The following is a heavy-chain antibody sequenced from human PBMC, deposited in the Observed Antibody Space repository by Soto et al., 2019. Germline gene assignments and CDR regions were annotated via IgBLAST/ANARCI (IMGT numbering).Heavy chain of an antibody. J-gene: IGHJ4*02. CDR3: ARDFISDGDFGY. CDR2: IIPIFGTA. CDR1: GGTFSSYA. Sequence: ASVKVSCKASGGTFSSYAISWVRQAPGQGLEWMGGIIPIFGTANYAQKFQGRVTITADESTSTAYMELSSLRSEDTAVYYCARDFISDGDFGYWGQGTLVTVS. D-gene: IGHD4-17*01. V-gene: IGHV1-69*13.